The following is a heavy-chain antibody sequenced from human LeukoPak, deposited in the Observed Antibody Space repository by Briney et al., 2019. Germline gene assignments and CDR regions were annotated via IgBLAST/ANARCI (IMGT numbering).Heavy chain of an antibody. D-gene: IGHD3-22*01. CDR2: IYSGGST. CDR3: ARDGYYYDSSGYYWGYFDY. CDR1: GFTVSSNY. J-gene: IGHJ4*02. Sequence: GGSLRLSCAASGFTVSSNYMSWVRQAPGKGLEWVSAIYSGGSTYYADSVKGRFTISRDNSKNTLYLQMNSLRAEDTAVYYCARDGYYYDSSGYYWGYFDYWGQGTLVTVSS. V-gene: IGHV3-66*02.